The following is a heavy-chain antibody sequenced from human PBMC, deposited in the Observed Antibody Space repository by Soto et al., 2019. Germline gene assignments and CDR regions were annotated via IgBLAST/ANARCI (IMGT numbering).Heavy chain of an antibody. CDR2: IIPIFGTA. D-gene: IGHD1-7*01. Sequence: SVKVSCKASGGTFSSYAISWVRQAPGQGLEWMGGIIPIFGTANYAQKFQGRVTITADKSTSTAYMELSSLRSEDTAVYYCASPQLELQRGGYYFDYWGQGTLVTVSS. CDR1: GGTFSSYA. J-gene: IGHJ4*02. V-gene: IGHV1-69*06. CDR3: ASPQLELQRGGYYFDY.